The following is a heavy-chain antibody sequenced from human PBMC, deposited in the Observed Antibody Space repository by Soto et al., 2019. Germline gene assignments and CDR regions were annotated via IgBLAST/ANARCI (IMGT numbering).Heavy chain of an antibody. CDR3: ARRLVGVTNWFDP. J-gene: IGHJ5*02. CDR1: SDSISSSYW. D-gene: IGHD2-15*01. CDR2: IYRSGGT. V-gene: IGHV4-4*02. Sequence: QVQLQESGPGLVKPSETLSLTCAVLSDSISSSYWWRWVRQPPGKGLEWIGEIYRSGGTSYNPSLKNRVTMSVDKSKNQFSLKLTSVTAADTAVYFCARRLVGVTNWFDPWGQGTLVTVSS.